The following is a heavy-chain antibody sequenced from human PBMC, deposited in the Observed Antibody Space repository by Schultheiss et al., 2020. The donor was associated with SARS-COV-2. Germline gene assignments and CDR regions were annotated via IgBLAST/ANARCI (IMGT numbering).Heavy chain of an antibody. V-gene: IGHV4-61*01. D-gene: IGHD1-1*01. Sequence: SETLSLTCTVSGGSVSSGSYYWSWIRQPPGKGLEWIGYIYYSGSTNYNPSLKSRVTISVDTSKNQFSLKLNSVTAADTAVYYCARLLTTAGRFDYWGQGTLVTVSS. CDR3: ARLLTTAGRFDY. CDR2: IYYSGST. CDR1: GGSVSSGSYY. J-gene: IGHJ4*02.